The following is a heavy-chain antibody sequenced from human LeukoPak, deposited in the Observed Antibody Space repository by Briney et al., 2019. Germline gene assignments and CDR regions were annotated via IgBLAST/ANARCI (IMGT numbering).Heavy chain of an antibody. D-gene: IGHD3-10*01. CDR1: GYSISSGYY. V-gene: IGHV4-38-2*02. CDR3: AKDGSGSYIDY. CDR2: IYYSGST. Sequence: SETPSLTCTVSGYSISSGYYWGWIRQPPGKGLEWIGSIYYSGSTYYNPSLKSRVTISIDTSKNQFSLKLSSVTAADTAVYYCAKDGSGSYIDYWGQGTLVTVSS. J-gene: IGHJ4*02.